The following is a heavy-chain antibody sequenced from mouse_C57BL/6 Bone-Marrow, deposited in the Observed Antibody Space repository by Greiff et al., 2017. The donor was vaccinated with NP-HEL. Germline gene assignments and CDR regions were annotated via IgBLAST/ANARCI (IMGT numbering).Heavy chain of an antibody. CDR3: TRDRRYGGYFDV. J-gene: IGHJ1*03. D-gene: IGHD2-10*02. CDR1: GFTFSSYA. V-gene: IGHV5-9-1*02. Sequence: EVQRVESGEGLVKPGGSLKLSCAASGFTFSSYAMSWVRQTPEKRLEWVAYISSGGDYTYYADTVKGRFTISRDNARNTLYLQMSSLKSEDTAMYYCTRDRRYGGYFDVGGTGTTVTVSS. CDR2: ISSGGDYT.